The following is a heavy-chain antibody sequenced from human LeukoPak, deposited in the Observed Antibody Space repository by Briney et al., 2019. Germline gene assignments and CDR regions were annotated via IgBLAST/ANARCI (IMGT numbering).Heavy chain of an antibody. CDR1: GYTFTSYG. D-gene: IGHD3-10*01. CDR3: ARDDNYGSGQPDD. Sequence: ASVKVSCKASGYTFTSYGITWVRQAPGQGLEWMGWISGYNGNTNYAQKFQGRGTMTTDTSTSTVYMELRSLRSDDTAVYYCARDDNYGSGQPDDWGQGTLVTVSS. J-gene: IGHJ4*02. V-gene: IGHV1-18*01. CDR2: ISGYNGNT.